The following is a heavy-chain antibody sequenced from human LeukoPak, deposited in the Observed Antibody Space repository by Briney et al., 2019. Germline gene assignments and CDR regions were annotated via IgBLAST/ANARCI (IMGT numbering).Heavy chain of an antibody. CDR3: ARDLKIGYNSGWYSFDY. D-gene: IGHD6-19*01. Sequence: SETLSLTCTVSGGSISSYYWSWIRQPPGKGLEWIGYIYYSGTTNYNPSLKSRVTISVDTSKNQFSLKLISVTAADTAVYYCARDLKIGYNSGWYSFDYWGQGILVTVSS. CDR2: IYYSGTT. CDR1: GGSISSYY. V-gene: IGHV4-59*01. J-gene: IGHJ4*02.